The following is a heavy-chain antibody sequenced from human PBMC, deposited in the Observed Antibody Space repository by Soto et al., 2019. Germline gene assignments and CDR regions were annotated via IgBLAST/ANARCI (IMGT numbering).Heavy chain of an antibody. CDR2: VSHSGST. J-gene: IGHJ6*04. D-gene: IGHD2-2*01. Sequence: QVHLLESGPGLVEPSGTLSLTCTVSGGSISSRNRWSWVRQSPGKGLEWIGEVSHSGSTNSNPSLKGRVTISLDKSNNRFSLNLESMTAADAAVYFCANTRGLGLMDAWGKGTTVVFSS. CDR3: ANTRGLGLMDA. CDR1: GGSISSRNR. V-gene: IGHV4-4*02.